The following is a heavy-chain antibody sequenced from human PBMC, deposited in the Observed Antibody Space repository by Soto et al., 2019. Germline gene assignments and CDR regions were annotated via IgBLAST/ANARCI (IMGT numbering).Heavy chain of an antibody. CDR3: ARSTWGYAFDI. J-gene: IGHJ3*02. Sequence: QVQLQESGPGLVKPSETLSLTCTVSGGYINSHYWTWIRQPPGKGLEWIGYIYYSGSTNYNPSLKSRATILTDKSTSPFSLRLTSLTAADTAVYYCARSTWGYAFDIWGQGAVVTVSS. CDR2: IYYSGST. D-gene: IGHD3-16*01. V-gene: IGHV4-59*08. CDR1: GGYINSHY.